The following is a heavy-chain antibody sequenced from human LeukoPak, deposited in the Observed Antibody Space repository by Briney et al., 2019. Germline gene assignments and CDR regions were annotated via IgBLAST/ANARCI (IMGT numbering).Heavy chain of an antibody. Sequence: PGGSLRLSCAAPGFTFSTYSMNWVRQTPGKGLEWVSVISGGGSYYAASVKGRFTISRDNSKNTPYLQMNSLRVEDTAIYYCAKGIGYRYGDGIDYWGQGTLVTVSS. CDR2: ISGGGS. V-gene: IGHV3-23*01. CDR3: AKGIGYRYGDGIDY. CDR1: GFTFSTYS. D-gene: IGHD5-18*01. J-gene: IGHJ4*02.